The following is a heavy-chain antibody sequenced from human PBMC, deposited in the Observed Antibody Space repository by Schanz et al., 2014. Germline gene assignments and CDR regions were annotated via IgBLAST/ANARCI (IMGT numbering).Heavy chain of an antibody. CDR3: AKSYDTSGYSGFDY. CDR2: IWYDGNNK. Sequence: VQLVESGGGLVQPGGSLRLSCAASGFTFSSYGMHWVRQAPGKGLEWVAVIWYDGNNKFYADSVKGRFIISRDNSKNTLDLQMNSLRTEDTAVYFCAKSYDTSGYSGFDYWGQGTLVTVSS. V-gene: IGHV3-30*02. D-gene: IGHD3-22*01. CDR1: GFTFSSYG. J-gene: IGHJ4*02.